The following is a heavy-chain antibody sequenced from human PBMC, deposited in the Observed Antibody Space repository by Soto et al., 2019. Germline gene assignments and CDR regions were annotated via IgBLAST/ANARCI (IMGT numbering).Heavy chain of an antibody. D-gene: IGHD5-12*01. J-gene: IGHJ6*02. CDR2: ISGSGGST. CDR3: EKDQYSGYEGYYGMDV. Sequence: EVQLLESGGGLVQPGGSLRLSCAASGFTFSSYAMSWVRQAPGKGLEWVSAISGSGGSTYYADSVKGRFTISRDNSKNTLYLQMNSLRAEDTAVYYCEKDQYSGYEGYYGMDVWGQGTTVTVSS. V-gene: IGHV3-23*01. CDR1: GFTFSSYA.